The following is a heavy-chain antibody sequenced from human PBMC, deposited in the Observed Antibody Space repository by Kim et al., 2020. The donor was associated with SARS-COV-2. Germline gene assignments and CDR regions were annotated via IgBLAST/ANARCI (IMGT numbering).Heavy chain of an antibody. Sequence: SNKNYADSVKGRFTISGDNSKNTLYLQMNSLRAEDTAVYYCAKESMVAIDYWGQGTLVTVSS. V-gene: IGHV3-33*06. J-gene: IGHJ4*02. D-gene: IGHD5-12*01. CDR3: AKESMVAIDY. CDR2: SNK.